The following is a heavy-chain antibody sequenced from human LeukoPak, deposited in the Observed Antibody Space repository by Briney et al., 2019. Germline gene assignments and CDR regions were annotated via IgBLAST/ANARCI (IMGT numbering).Heavy chain of an antibody. CDR2: IYYSGST. J-gene: IGHJ5*02. Sequence: SETLSLTCTVSGGSISSGGYYWSWIRQHPGKGLEWIGYIYYSGSTYYNPSLKSRVTISVDTSKNQFSLKLSSVTAADTAVYYCARAPVYYDILTGYYIRKGWFDPWGQGTLVTVSS. D-gene: IGHD3-9*01. CDR1: GGSISSGGYY. V-gene: IGHV4-31*03. CDR3: ARAPVYYDILTGYYIRKGWFDP.